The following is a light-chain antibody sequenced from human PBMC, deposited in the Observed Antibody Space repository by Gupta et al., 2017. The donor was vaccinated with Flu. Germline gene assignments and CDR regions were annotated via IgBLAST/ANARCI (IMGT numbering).Light chain of an antibody. Sequence: HHPDQGPLLIIYNVSDRNSGASVRFSGSKSDNTTTVTITRREAEDEADYYCTSEACNSSNVVFGGGTKLTVL. J-gene: IGLJ2*01. CDR3: TSEACNSSNVV. V-gene: IGLV2-14*01. CDR2: NVS.